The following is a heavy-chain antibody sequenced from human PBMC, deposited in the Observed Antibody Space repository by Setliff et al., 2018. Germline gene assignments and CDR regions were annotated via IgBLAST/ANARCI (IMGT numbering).Heavy chain of an antibody. CDR1: GGTFSTYG. V-gene: IGHV1-69*05. CDR2: TIPIFGTT. CDR3: ARVGFRGVMSAYFDY. Sequence: GASVKVSCKASGGTFSTYGISWVRQAPGQGLEWMGGTIPIFGTTNYAQKFQGRVTIITDESTNTAYMELSSLRSEDTAVYYCARVGFRGVMSAYFDYWGQGTLVTVSS. D-gene: IGHD3-10*01. J-gene: IGHJ4*02.